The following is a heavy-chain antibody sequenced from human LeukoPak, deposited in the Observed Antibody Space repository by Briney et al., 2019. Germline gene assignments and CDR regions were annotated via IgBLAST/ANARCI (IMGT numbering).Heavy chain of an antibody. V-gene: IGHV3-48*01. CDR3: ARDRGQTGYYWSYYYYMDV. Sequence: GGSLRLSCEASGFTFSSYSMNWVGQAPGKRLEWVSYVSGGSGTMYYADSVKGRFTISRDNAKNSLYLQMNSLRAEDTAVYYCARDRGQTGYYWSYYYYMDVWGKGTTVTVSS. CDR2: VSGGSGTM. CDR1: GFTFSSYS. J-gene: IGHJ6*03. D-gene: IGHD3-9*01.